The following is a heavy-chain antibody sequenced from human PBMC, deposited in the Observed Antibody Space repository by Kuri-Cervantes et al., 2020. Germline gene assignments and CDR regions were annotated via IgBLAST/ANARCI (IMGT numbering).Heavy chain of an antibody. J-gene: IGHJ3*02. Sequence: GGSLRLSCAASGFTFDDDAMHWVRQAPGKGLEWVSDISWNSVSIDYADSVKGRFTISRDNSKNSLYLQMNSLRAEDTAVYYCATGYYDSSAFGIWGQGTMVTVSS. CDR2: ISWNSVSI. V-gene: IGHV3-9*01. CDR1: GFTFDDDA. CDR3: ATGYYDSSAFGI. D-gene: IGHD3-22*01.